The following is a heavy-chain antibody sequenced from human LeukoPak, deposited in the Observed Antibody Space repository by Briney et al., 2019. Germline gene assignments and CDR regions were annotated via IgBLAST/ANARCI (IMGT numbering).Heavy chain of an antibody. V-gene: IGHV4-34*01. CDR2: INHSGST. D-gene: IGHD6-13*01. J-gene: IGHJ4*02. Sequence: PSETLSLTCAVYGGSFSGYYWSWIRQPPGKGLEWIGEINHSGSTNYNPSLKSRVTISVDTSKNQFSLKLSSVTAADTAVYYCARREYSSSHVGAYFDYWGQGTLVTVSS. CDR3: ARREYSSSHVGAYFDY. CDR1: GGSFSGYY.